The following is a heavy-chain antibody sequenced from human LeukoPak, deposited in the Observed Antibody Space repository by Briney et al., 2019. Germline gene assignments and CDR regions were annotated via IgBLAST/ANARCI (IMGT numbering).Heavy chain of an antibody. Sequence: QSGGSLRLSCAASGFIFRSYVMSWVRQAPGKGLEWVANIKQDGSEKYYVDSVKGRFTISRDNAKNSLYLQMNSLRAEDTAVYYCARDDKLNYWGQGTLVTVSS. D-gene: IGHD3-22*01. CDR3: ARDDKLNY. CDR1: GFIFRSYV. V-gene: IGHV3-7*01. J-gene: IGHJ4*02. CDR2: IKQDGSEK.